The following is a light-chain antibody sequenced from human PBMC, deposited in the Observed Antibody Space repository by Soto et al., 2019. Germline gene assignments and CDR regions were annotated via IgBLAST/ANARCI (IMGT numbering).Light chain of an antibody. V-gene: IGLV2-14*01. Sequence: QSALTQPASVSGSPGQSITISCTGTSSDVGGYNYVSWYQQFPRKAPKLIINDVSNRPSGVSDRFSGSKSGNTASLTISGLQAEDEAEYYCSSFTGGSSPYVFGTGTKLTVL. J-gene: IGLJ1*01. CDR3: SSFTGGSSPYV. CDR1: SSDVGGYNY. CDR2: DVS.